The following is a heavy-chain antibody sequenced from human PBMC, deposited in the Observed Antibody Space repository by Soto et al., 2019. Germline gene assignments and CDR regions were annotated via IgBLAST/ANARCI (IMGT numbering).Heavy chain of an antibody. CDR3: ARDARNADYDY. D-gene: IGHD3-16*01. V-gene: IGHV3-48*02. J-gene: IGHJ4*02. Sequence: EVQLVESGGGLVQPGGSLKLSCAVSGFTFSSHAMNWVRQAPGKGLEWVAYIHGTRSIIHYADSVKGRFTISRDNAKNSLYLQMDSLRDEDTALYYCARDARNADYDYWGQGTLVTVSS. CDR2: IHGTRSII. CDR1: GFTFSSHA.